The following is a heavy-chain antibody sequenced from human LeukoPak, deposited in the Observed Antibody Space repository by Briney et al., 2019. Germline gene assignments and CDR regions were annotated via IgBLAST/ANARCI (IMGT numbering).Heavy chain of an antibody. CDR3: ATEDSRSGSYYDP. J-gene: IGHJ5*02. CDR1: GYIFTDYR. Sequence: GASVKVSCKASGYIFTDYRLHWVRQAPGQGLEWMGRINPKSGDTNYAQKFQGRVTMTSDTSITTAYMELRRLKSDDTAFYFCATEDSRSGSYYDPWGQGILVTVSS. V-gene: IGHV1-2*06. D-gene: IGHD1-26*01. CDR2: INPKSGDT.